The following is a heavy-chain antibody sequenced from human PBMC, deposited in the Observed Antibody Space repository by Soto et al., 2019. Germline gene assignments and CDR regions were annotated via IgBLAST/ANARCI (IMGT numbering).Heavy chain of an antibody. CDR1: GGTFSNDA. Sequence: QVQLVQSGAEVKNHGSSVKVSCKTSGGTFSNDAISWVRQAPGQGLEWMGGIIPIYGTTHYAQKLQDRLKLTADDSTGTAYMELSSLRSDDTGVYYCARDGMGTIVGGMDVWGPGTTVTVSS. J-gene: IGHJ6*02. CDR2: IIPIYGTT. CDR3: ARDGMGTIVGGMDV. D-gene: IGHD7-27*01. V-gene: IGHV1-69*01.